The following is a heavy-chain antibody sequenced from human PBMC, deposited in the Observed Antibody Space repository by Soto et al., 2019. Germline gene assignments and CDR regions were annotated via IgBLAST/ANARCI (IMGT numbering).Heavy chain of an antibody. CDR1: GFTFSSYW. D-gene: IGHD1-26*01. CDR2: MNEDGGTT. CDR3: ARGPSGSYRYYFDY. J-gene: IGHJ4*02. Sequence: GGSLRLSCAASGFTFSSYWMHWVRQAPGKGLVWVSRMNEDGGTTDYADSVKGRFTISRDNAKNSLYLQMNSLRAEDTAVYYCARGPSGSYRYYFDYWGQGTLVTVSS. V-gene: IGHV3-74*01.